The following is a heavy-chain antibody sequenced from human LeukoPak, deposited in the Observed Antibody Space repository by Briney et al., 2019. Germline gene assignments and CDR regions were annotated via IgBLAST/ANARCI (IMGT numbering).Heavy chain of an antibody. CDR1: GGSISSSSYY. Sequence: SETLSLTCTVSGGSISSSSYYWGWIRQPPGKGLEWIGSIYYSGSTYYNPSLKSRVTISVDTSKNQFSLKLSSVTAADTAVYYCARGGGSSPFWDYWGQGTLVTVSS. CDR3: ARGGGSSPFWDY. D-gene: IGHD6-13*01. V-gene: IGHV4-39*07. J-gene: IGHJ4*02. CDR2: IYYSGST.